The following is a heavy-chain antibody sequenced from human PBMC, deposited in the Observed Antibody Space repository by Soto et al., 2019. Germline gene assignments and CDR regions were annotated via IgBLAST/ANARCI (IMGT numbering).Heavy chain of an antibody. CDR3: ATSKVGYSFGSPFDF. CDR2: IIPIFGTP. J-gene: IGHJ4*02. V-gene: IGHV1-69*13. D-gene: IGHD5-18*01. CDR1: GGAIRSYA. Sequence: ASVGVSLKASGGAIRSYASSWVRQAPGQGPEWMGGIIPIFGTPNYAQRFQGRVTITADESTTPSYMELSSLRSGGTAVYYCATSKVGYSFGSPFDFWGQGTMVTVS.